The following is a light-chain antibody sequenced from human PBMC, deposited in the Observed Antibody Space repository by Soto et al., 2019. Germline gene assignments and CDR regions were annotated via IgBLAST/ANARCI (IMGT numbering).Light chain of an antibody. V-gene: IGLV2-14*01. CDR2: DVS. J-gene: IGLJ1*01. CDR3: SSYTSSSTRV. Sequence: HSVLTQPASVSGSPGQSITISCTGTSSDVGGYNYVSWYQQHPGKAPKLMIYDVSNRPSGVSNRFSGSKSANTASLTISGLQAEDEADYYCSSYTSSSTRVFGTGTKLTVL. CDR1: SSDVGGYNY.